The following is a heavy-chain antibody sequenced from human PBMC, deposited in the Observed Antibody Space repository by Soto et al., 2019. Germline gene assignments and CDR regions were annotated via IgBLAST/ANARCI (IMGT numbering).Heavy chain of an antibody. D-gene: IGHD3-9*01. Sequence: SETLSLTCTVSGGSISSSSYYWGWIRQPPGKGLEWIGSIYYSGSTYYNPSLKSRVTMSVDTSKNQFSLKLSSVTAADTAVYYCARHDYDILTGYYTAYWGQGTLVTVSS. CDR3: ARHDYDILTGYYTAY. CDR1: GGSISSSSYY. V-gene: IGHV4-39*01. J-gene: IGHJ4*02. CDR2: IYYSGST.